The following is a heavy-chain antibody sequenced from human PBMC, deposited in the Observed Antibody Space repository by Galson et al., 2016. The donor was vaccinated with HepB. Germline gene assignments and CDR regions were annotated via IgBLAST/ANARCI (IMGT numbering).Heavy chain of an antibody. Sequence: SETLSLTCTVSGGSISTYCWSWIRQPAGRGLEWIGRVFTSGSSDYNPSLKSRVTMSLDSSKNQFSLKLNSVTAADTAIYYCARDLKAVPGAEEYDAFDIWGQGTMVSVSS. D-gene: IGHD6-19*01. J-gene: IGHJ3*02. CDR2: VFTSGSS. V-gene: IGHV4-4*07. CDR3: ARDLKAVPGAEEYDAFDI. CDR1: GGSISTYC.